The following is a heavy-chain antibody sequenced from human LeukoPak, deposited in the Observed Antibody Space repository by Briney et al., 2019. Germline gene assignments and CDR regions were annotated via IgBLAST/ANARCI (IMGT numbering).Heavy chain of an antibody. J-gene: IGHJ4*02. V-gene: IGHV3-48*04. Sequence: PGGSLRLSCAASGFTFSSYSMNWVRQAPGKGLEWVSYISSSSSTIYYADSVKGRFTISRDNAKNSLYLQMNSLRAEDTAVYYCAREEAAGFDYWGQGTLVTVSS. CDR3: AREEAAGFDY. CDR1: GFTFSSYS. CDR2: ISSSSSTI.